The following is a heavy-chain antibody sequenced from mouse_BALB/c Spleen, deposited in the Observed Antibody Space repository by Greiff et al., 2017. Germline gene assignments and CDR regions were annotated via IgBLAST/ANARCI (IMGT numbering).Heavy chain of an antibody. CDR1: GFSLTSYG. Sequence: VHLVESGPGLVQPSQSLSITCTVSGFSLTSYGVHWVRQSPGKGLEWLGVIWSGGSTDYNAAFISRLSISKDNSKSQVFFKMNSLQANDTAIYYCARNRGNYGYAMDYWGQGTSVTVSS. J-gene: IGHJ4*01. CDR3: ARNRGNYGYAMDY. CDR2: IWSGGST. V-gene: IGHV2-2*02. D-gene: IGHD2-1*01.